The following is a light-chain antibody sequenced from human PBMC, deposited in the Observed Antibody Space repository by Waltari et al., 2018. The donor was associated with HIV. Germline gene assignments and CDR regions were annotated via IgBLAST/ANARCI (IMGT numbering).Light chain of an antibody. V-gene: IGLV2-14*01. J-gene: IGLJ1*01. Sequence: SALTQPASVPGSPGQSITIPCPGTRSDVGGYNYVSWYQQHPGKAPKLMIYDVSNRPSGVSNRFSGSKSGNTASLTISGLQAEDEADYYCSSYTSSSTLYVFGTGTKVTVL. CDR3: SSYTSSSTLYV. CDR1: RSDVGGYNY. CDR2: DVS.